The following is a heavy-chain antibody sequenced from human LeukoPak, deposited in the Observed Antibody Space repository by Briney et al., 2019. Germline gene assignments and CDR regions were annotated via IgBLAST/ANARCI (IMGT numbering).Heavy chain of an antibody. CDR2: IRSKANSYAT. CDR3: TIDDY. CDR1: GYTFTGYY. Sequence: KVSCKASGYTFTGYYMHWVRQAPGKGLEWIGRIRSKANSYATIYAASVKGRLTISRDDSKNTAYLQMNSLKTEDTAVYYCTIDDYWGQGTLVTVSS. J-gene: IGHJ4*02. V-gene: IGHV3-73*01.